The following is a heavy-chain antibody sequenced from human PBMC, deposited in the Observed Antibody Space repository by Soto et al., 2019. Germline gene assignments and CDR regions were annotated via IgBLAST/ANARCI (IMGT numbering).Heavy chain of an antibody. CDR3: AKDMIFFFSGYADHRYLPSCPTRLSSDL. V-gene: IGHV3-23*03. Sequence: IIWFPPAPEKGLEWVSYIDSGDGTTYYTDSVKGQFTISRDNSKNTLYLQMNSLRAEDTAVYYCAKDMIFFFSGYADHRYLPSCPTRLSSDL. J-gene: IGHJ2*01. CDR2: IDSGDGTT. D-gene: IGHD3-16*01.